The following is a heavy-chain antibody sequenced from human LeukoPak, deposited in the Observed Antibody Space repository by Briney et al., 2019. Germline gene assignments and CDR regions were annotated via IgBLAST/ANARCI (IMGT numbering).Heavy chain of an antibody. Sequence: QPGRSLRLSCAASGFTFSSYGMHWVRQAPGKGLERVAVIRYDGSNKYYADSVKGRFTISRDNSKNTLYLQMNSLRAEDTAVYYCARAPTSYYYFDYWGQGTLVTVSS. CDR3: ARAPTSYYYFDY. CDR1: GFTFSSYG. J-gene: IGHJ4*02. CDR2: IRYDGSNK. V-gene: IGHV3-33*01. D-gene: IGHD1-26*01.